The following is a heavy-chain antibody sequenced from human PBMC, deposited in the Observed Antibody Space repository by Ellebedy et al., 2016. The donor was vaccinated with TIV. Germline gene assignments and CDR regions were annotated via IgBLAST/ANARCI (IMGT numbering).Heavy chain of an antibody. Sequence: SQTLSLTCVISGDSVSTDIGWNWIRQSPSRGLEWLGRTYYRSKWKNDYAVSLKSRITINPHTSKNLFSLQLNSVTPEDTAVYYCARGWFGSGMGVWGQGTTVTVSS. CDR2: TYYRSKWKN. CDR3: ARGWFGSGMGV. CDR1: GDSVSTDIG. J-gene: IGHJ6*02. D-gene: IGHD3-10*01. V-gene: IGHV6-1*01.